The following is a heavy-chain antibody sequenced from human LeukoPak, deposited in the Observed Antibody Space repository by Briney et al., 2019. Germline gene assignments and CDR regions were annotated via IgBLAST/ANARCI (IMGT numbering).Heavy chain of an antibody. CDR1: GFTFSSYA. CDR3: AREIVVVPAATFDY. CDR2: ISYDGSNK. Sequence: SGGSLRLSCAASGFTFSSYAMHWVHQAPGKGLEWVAVISYDGSNKYYADSVKGRFTISRDNSKNTLYLQMNSLRAEDTAVYYCAREIVVVPAATFDYWGQGTLVTVSS. D-gene: IGHD2-2*01. J-gene: IGHJ4*02. V-gene: IGHV3-30-3*01.